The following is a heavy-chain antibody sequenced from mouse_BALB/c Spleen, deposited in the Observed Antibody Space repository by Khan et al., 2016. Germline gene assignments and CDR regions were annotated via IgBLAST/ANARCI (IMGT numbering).Heavy chain of an antibody. Sequence: QVQLQQSGAELARPGASVKLSCKASGYTFSKYWMQWVKQRPGQGLEWVGAIYPGDGDTRYTQKFKGKATLTAAKTSSTAYMQLSRLASDDSAVYYCARGYFGRNYFDYWGQGTTLTVSS. V-gene: IGHV1-87*01. J-gene: IGHJ2*01. D-gene: IGHD1-1*01. CDR1: GYTFSKYW. CDR2: IYPGDGDT. CDR3: ARGYFGRNYFDY.